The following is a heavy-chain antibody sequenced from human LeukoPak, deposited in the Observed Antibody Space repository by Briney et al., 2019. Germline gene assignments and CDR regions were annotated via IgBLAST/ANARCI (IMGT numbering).Heavy chain of an antibody. D-gene: IGHD1-26*01. Sequence: PGGSLRLSCAASGFTFSTYWMHWVRQAPGKGLVWVSRINSDGSITNYADSVKGQFTISRDNAKNTMYLQMNSLSAEDTAVYYCARDGVGFGDYWGQGTVVTVSS. V-gene: IGHV3-74*01. CDR3: ARDGVGFGDY. J-gene: IGHJ4*02. CDR2: INSDGSIT. CDR1: GFTFSTYW.